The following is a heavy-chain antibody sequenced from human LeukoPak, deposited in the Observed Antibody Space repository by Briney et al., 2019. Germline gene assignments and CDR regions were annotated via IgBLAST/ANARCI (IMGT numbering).Heavy chain of an antibody. Sequence: SETLSLTCTVPGGSISSYNWSWIRQHPRERLEWIGQIYYSGSTNYNPSTKSRVTIPVDTSKNQFSLKLSSLTAADTAVYYCASRSSIWSGYQDTLYYFDSWGQGTLVTVSS. CDR3: ASRSSIWSGYQDTLYYFDS. CDR1: GGSISSYN. D-gene: IGHD3-3*01. V-gene: IGHV4-59*01. J-gene: IGHJ4*02. CDR2: IYYSGST.